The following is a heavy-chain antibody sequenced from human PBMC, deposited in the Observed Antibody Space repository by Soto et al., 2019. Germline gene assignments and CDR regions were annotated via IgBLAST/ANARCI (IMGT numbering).Heavy chain of an antibody. Sequence: VASVKVSCKASGGTFSSYAISWVRQAPGQGLEWMGGIIPIFGTANYAQKFQGRVTITADKSTSTAYMELSSLRSEDTAVYYCARTMVLSPYYYYGMDVWGQGTTVTVSS. D-gene: IGHD3-10*01. V-gene: IGHV1-69*06. CDR2: IIPIFGTA. J-gene: IGHJ6*02. CDR3: ARTMVLSPYYYYGMDV. CDR1: GGTFSSYA.